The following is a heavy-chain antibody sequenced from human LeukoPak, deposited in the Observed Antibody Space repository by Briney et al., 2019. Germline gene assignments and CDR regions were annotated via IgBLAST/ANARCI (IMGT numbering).Heavy chain of an antibody. CDR3: ARAQYSGSYYGIFDY. D-gene: IGHD1-26*01. J-gene: IGHJ4*02. CDR1: GGSISSYY. V-gene: IGHV4-34*01. Sequence: SETLSLTCTVSGGSISSYYWSWIRQPPGKGLEWIGEINHSGSTNYNPSLKSRVTISVDTSKNQFSLKLSSVTAADTAVYYCARAQYSGSYYGIFDYWGQGTLVTVSS. CDR2: INHSGST.